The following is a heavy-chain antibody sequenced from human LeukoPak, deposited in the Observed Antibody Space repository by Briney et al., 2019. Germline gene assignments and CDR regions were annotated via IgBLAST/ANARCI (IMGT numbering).Heavy chain of an antibody. CDR2: IIPIFGTA. D-gene: IGHD6-6*01. CDR1: GGTFSSYA. Sequence: SVKVSCKASGGTFSSYAISWVRQAPGQGLEWMGGIIPIFGTANYAQKFQGRVTITTDESTSTAYMELSSLRSEDTAVYYCARGDSEYSSSSGFDYWGQGTLVTVSS. V-gene: IGHV1-69*05. J-gene: IGHJ4*02. CDR3: ARGDSEYSSSSGFDY.